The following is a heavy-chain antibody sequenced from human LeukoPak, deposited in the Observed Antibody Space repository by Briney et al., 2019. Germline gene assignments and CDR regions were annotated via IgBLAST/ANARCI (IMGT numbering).Heavy chain of an antibody. Sequence: PSVTLSLTCTVSGGSISSGGYYWSWIRQHPGKGLEWIGYIYYSGSTYYNPSLKSRVTISVDTSKNQFSLKLSSVTAADTAVYYCAREDRNIAARPYYFGYWGQGTLVTVSS. D-gene: IGHD6-6*01. CDR1: GGSISSGGYY. J-gene: IGHJ4*02. CDR2: IYYSGST. CDR3: AREDRNIAARPYYFGY. V-gene: IGHV4-31*03.